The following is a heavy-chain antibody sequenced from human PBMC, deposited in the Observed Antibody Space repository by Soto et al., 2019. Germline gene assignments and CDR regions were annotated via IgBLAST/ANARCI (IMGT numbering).Heavy chain of an antibody. CDR3: ARGEWLLSYFDY. CDR2: IYHSGST. D-gene: IGHD3-3*01. Sequence: SETLSLTCAVSGGSISSGGYSWSWIRQPPGKGLEWIGYIYHSGSTYYNPSLKSRVTVSVDRSKNQFSLELSSATAADTAVYYCARGEWLLSYFDYWGQGTLVTVSS. CDR1: GGSISSGGYS. V-gene: IGHV4-30-2*01. J-gene: IGHJ4*02.